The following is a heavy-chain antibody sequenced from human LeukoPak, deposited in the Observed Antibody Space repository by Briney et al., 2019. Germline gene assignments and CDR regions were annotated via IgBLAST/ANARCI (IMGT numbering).Heavy chain of an antibody. CDR2: ISYDGSNK. Sequence: PSGGFLRLSCAASGFTFSSYAMHWVRQAPGKGLEWVAVISYDGSNKYYADSVKGRFTISRDNSKNTLYLQMNSLRAEDTAVYYCARDREGYCSSTSCYASNFDYWGQGTLVTVSS. J-gene: IGHJ4*02. CDR1: GFTFSSYA. V-gene: IGHV3-30*04. CDR3: ARDREGYCSSTSCYASNFDY. D-gene: IGHD2-2*01.